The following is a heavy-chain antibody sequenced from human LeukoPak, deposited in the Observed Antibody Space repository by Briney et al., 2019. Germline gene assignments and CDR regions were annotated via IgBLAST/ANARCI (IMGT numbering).Heavy chain of an antibody. CDR2: IYYSGST. D-gene: IGHD1-26*01. CDR3: ARESSAFGRRTHWFDP. Sequence: SETLSLTCTVSGGSISSGGYYWSWISQHPGKGLEWIGYIYYSGSTYYNPSLKSRVTISVDTSKNQFSLKLSSVTAADTAVYYCARESSAFGRRTHWFDPWGQGTLVTVSS. V-gene: IGHV4-31*03. CDR1: GGSISSGGYY. J-gene: IGHJ5*02.